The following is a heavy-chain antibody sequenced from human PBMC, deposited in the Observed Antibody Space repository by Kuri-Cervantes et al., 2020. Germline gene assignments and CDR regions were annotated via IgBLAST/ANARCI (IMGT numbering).Heavy chain of an antibody. V-gene: IGHV3-21*01. CDR2: ISSSSSYI. J-gene: IGHJ6*02. D-gene: IGHD5-24*01. Sequence: GESLKISCAASGFTFSSYSMNWVRQAPGKGLEWVSSISSSSSYIYYADSVKGRFTIPRDNAKNSLYLQMNSLRAEDTAVYYCAREMATITPGMDVWGQGTTVTVSS. CDR1: GFTFSSYS. CDR3: AREMATITPGMDV.